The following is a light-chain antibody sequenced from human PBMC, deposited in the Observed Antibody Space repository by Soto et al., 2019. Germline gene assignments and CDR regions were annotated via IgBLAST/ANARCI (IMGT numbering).Light chain of an antibody. Sequence: EIVLTQSPATLSLSPGERATLSCRASQSVSSSLAWYQQKPGQAPRLLIYGGSNRATGIPGRVSGSGSGTDFNPTISSQEPEDFAVYYCQLRSNWPPITFGQGTRLEIK. J-gene: IGKJ5*01. V-gene: IGKV3-11*01. CDR3: QLRSNWPPIT. CDR1: QSVSSS. CDR2: GGS.